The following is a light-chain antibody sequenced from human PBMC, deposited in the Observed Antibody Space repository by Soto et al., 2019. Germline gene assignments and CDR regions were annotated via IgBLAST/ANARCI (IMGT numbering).Light chain of an antibody. CDR3: QQYNNWPRT. Sequence: ERAMRQSPATMSVSPGERATLSCRASQSVSSNLAWYQQKPGQAPRLLIYGASTRATGIPARFSGSGSGTEFTLTISSLQSEDFAVYYCQQYNNWPRTFGQGTKVEIK. CDR1: QSVSSN. CDR2: GAS. V-gene: IGKV3-15*01. J-gene: IGKJ1*01.